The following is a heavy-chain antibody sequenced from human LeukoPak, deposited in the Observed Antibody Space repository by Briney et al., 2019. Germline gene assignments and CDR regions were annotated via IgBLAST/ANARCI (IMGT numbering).Heavy chain of an antibody. CDR3: ARGRDGYNYVYYYYYYMDV. J-gene: IGHJ6*03. CDR1: GGSFSGYY. V-gene: IGHV4-34*01. D-gene: IGHD5-24*01. Sequence: SETLSLTCAVSGGSFSGYYWSWIRQPPGKGLEWIGEINHSGSTNYNPSLKGRVTISVDTSKNQFSLKLSSVTAADTAVYYCARGRDGYNYVYYYYYYMDVWGKGTTVTVSS. CDR2: INHSGST.